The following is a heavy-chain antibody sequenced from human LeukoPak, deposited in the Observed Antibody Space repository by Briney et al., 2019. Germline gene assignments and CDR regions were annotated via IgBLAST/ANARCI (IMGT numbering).Heavy chain of an antibody. Sequence: PGGSLRLSCAASGFVFSDYGMHGVRQAPGKGVEGVTMVRNDGSDKYYADSVKGRFTISRDNSKKTLYLQMNSLRPEDTAVYYCAKHYYGSGSQKYYFDYWGQGNLVTVSS. CDR3: AKHYYGSGSQKYYFDY. D-gene: IGHD3-10*01. CDR1: GFVFSDYG. V-gene: IGHV3-30*02. CDR2: VRNDGSDK. J-gene: IGHJ4*02.